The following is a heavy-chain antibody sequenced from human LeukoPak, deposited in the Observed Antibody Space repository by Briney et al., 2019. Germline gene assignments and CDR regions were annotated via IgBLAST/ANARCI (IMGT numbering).Heavy chain of an antibody. Sequence: GGSLRLSCAASGFTVSSNYMSWVRQAPGKGLEWVSVIYSGGSTYYADSVKGRFTISRDNSKNTLYLQMNSLRAEDTAVYYCARDRRFKVTAARGFDPWGQGTLVTVSS. CDR3: ARDRRFKVTAARGFDP. CDR2: IYSGGST. CDR1: GFTVSSNY. D-gene: IGHD2-21*02. V-gene: IGHV3-66*01. J-gene: IGHJ5*02.